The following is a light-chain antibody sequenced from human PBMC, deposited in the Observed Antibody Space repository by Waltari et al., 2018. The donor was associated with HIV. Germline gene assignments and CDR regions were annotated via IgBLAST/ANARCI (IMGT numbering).Light chain of an antibody. CDR2: GVN. V-gene: IGLV2-14*01. CDR1: SGDIGNF. Sequence: HSALTQPASVSGSPGQSVTIFCTAKSGDIGNFVSWYRQPPDKAPQLILSGVNRRASGMSRRFSGSKSGDTASLTISGLQADDEAHYYCTSPTDTDFVVFGGGTLLTVL. J-gene: IGLJ3*02. CDR3: TSPTDTDFVV.